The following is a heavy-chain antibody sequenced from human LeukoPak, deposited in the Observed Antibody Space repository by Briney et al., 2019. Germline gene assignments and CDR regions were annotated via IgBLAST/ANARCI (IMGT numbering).Heavy chain of an antibody. CDR2: MNPNSGNT. CDR1: GYTFTNYI. V-gene: IGHV1-8*02. CDR3: ASLVHSGGSPIAYYYYGMDV. J-gene: IGHJ6*02. D-gene: IGHD2-15*01. Sequence: VASVKVSCKASGYTFTNYIINWVRQAPGQGLEWMGWMNPNSGNTGYAQKFQGRVTMTRNTSISTAYMELSSLRSEDTAVYYCASLVHSGGSPIAYYYYGMDVWGQGTLVTVSS.